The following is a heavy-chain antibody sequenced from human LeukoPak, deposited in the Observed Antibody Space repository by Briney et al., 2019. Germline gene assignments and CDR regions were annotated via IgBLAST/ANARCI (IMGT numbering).Heavy chain of an antibody. CDR3: ARGDIVVVPAATLFDY. V-gene: IGHV3-21*01. CDR2: ISSSSSYI. J-gene: IGHJ4*02. Sequence: GGSLRLSCAASGFTFSSYSMNWVRQAPGKGLEWVSSISSSSSYIYYADSVKGRFTISSDNAKNSLYLQMNSLRAEDTAVYYCARGDIVVVPAATLFDYWGQGTLVTVSS. D-gene: IGHD2-2*01. CDR1: GFTFSSYS.